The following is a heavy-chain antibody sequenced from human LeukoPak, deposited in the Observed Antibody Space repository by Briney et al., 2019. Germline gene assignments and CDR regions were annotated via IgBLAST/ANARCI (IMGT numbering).Heavy chain of an antibody. D-gene: IGHD1/OR15-1a*01. V-gene: IGHV3-30*03. CDR1: GFTFSDVG. J-gene: IGHJ4*02. Sequence: AGGSLRLSCAASGFTFSDVGMHWVRHAPGKGLEWVAIISRDGRSKYYADSVKGRFTISRDNSRYTVYLQMNSLRAEDTAVYYCAREAVITTDGIDYWGQGTLVTVSS. CDR3: AREAVITTDGIDY. CDR2: ISRDGRSK.